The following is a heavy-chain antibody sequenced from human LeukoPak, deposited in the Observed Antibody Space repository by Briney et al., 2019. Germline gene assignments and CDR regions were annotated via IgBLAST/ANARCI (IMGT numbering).Heavy chain of an antibody. V-gene: IGHV4-30-4*08. Sequence: SQTLSLTCTVSGGSISSGDYYWSWIRQPPGKGLEWIRYIYYSGSTYYNPSLKSRVTISVDTSKNQFSLKLSSVTAADTAVYYCAREGLYSSSWRRLDYWGQGTLVTVSS. CDR2: IYYSGST. CDR1: GGSISSGDYY. D-gene: IGHD6-13*01. CDR3: AREGLYSSSWRRLDY. J-gene: IGHJ4*02.